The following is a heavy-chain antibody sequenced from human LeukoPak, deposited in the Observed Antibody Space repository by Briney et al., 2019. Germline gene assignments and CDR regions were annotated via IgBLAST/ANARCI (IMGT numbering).Heavy chain of an antibody. CDR2: ISGSGGST. CDR1: GFTFSSYA. J-gene: IGHJ5*02. V-gene: IGHV3-23*01. Sequence: PGGSLRLSCAASGFTFSSYAMSWVRQAPGKGLEWVSAISGSGGSTYYADSVKGRFTISRDNSKNTLYLQMNSLRAEDTAVYYCARDLSRRGGRWFDPWGQGTLVTVSS. CDR3: ARDLSRRGGRWFDP. D-gene: IGHD3-16*01.